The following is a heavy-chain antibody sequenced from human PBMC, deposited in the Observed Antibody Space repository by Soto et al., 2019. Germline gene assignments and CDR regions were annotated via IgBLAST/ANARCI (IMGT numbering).Heavy chain of an antibody. V-gene: IGHV4-4*07. CDR1: GGSIKNYY. Sequence: SETLSLTCTVAGGSIKNYYWSWIRQPAGKGLEWLGRIYTTGSTNYNPSLKGRVTMSIDTSENQFSLRLNSVTAADTAVYYCARDNYYDSNNWFDPWGQGTLVTVSS. CDR2: IYTTGST. CDR3: ARDNYYDSNNWFDP. J-gene: IGHJ5*02. D-gene: IGHD3-22*01.